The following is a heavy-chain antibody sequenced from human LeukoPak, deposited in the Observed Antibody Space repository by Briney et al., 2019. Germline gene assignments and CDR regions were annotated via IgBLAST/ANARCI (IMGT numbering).Heavy chain of an antibody. D-gene: IGHD3-10*01. Sequence: GGSLRLTCAASGFTFSSYWMHWVRQALEKGLVWVSRINPDGSTTTYADSVEGRFTISRDNARNTLYLQMNSLRVEDTAVYYCARVGVGSYHFDDRGQGTLVTVSS. V-gene: IGHV3-74*01. CDR1: GFTFSSYW. CDR2: INPDGSTT. J-gene: IGHJ4*02. CDR3: ARVGVGSYHFDD.